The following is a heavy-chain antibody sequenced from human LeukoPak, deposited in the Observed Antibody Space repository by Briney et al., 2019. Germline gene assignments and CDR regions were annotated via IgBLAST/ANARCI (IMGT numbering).Heavy chain of an antibody. CDR2: FSGSGGST. D-gene: IGHD2-21*02. Sequence: GGSLRLSCAASGFTFSSYAMSWVRQAPGKGAGGGSAFSGSGGSTYYADSVKGGFTISRDNAKNSLYLQMNSLRAEDTAVYYCARDDYSYCGGDCYVDYWGQGTLVTVSA. CDR3: ARDDYSYCGGDCYVDY. CDR1: GFTFSSYA. J-gene: IGHJ4*02. V-gene: IGHV3-23*01.